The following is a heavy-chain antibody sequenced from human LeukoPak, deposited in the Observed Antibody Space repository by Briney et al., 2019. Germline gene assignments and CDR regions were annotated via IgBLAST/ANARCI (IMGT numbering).Heavy chain of an antibody. CDR3: VRNDYGDYGWFDP. J-gene: IGHJ5*02. CDR2: INSDGSSR. Sequence: GGSLRLSCAASGFTFSIYWMHWVRQAPGKGLLWVPRINSDGSSRSYADSVKGRFTISRDNAKNTLYLQMNSLRDEDTALYYCVRNDYGDYGWFDPWGQGTLVTVSS. V-gene: IGHV3-74*01. CDR1: GFTFSIYW. D-gene: IGHD4-17*01.